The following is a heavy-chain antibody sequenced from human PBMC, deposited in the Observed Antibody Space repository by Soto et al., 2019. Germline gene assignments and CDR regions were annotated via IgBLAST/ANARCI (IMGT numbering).Heavy chain of an antibody. CDR2: ISGYNSDT. D-gene: IGHD2-8*01. V-gene: IGHV1-18*01. Sequence: ASVKVSCKASGYTFSRYGISWVRQAPGQGLEWMGWISGYNSDTIYAQKVQGRVTMTIDTSTYTAYMELSSLTSDDTAIYYCAKNGQPPYYYYGMDVWG. CDR3: AKNGQPPYYYYGMDV. J-gene: IGHJ6*02. CDR1: GYTFSRYG.